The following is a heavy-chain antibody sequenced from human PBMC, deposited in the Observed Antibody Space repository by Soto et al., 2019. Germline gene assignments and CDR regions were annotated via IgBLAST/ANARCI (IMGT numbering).Heavy chain of an antibody. CDR1: GGSVSIGSYY. Sequence: SDTLSLTCTVSGGSVSIGSYYWSWILHPPGKGLEWIGYIYYSGSTNYNPSLKSRVTISVDTSKNQFSLKLSSVTAADTAVYYCARDYASGSDYYYYGLAVWGQGTTVTVSS. CDR3: ARDYASGSDYYYYGLAV. J-gene: IGHJ6*02. D-gene: IGHD6-19*01. V-gene: IGHV4-61*01. CDR2: IYYSGST.